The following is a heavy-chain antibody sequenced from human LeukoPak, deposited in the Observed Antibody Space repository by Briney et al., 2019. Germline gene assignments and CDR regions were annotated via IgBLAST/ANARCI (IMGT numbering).Heavy chain of an antibody. D-gene: IGHD4/OR15-4a*01. CDR1: GFTISSRSDY. J-gene: IGHJ6*03. CDR3: SRSHDYDALYFYYYMDV. V-gene: IGHV4-39*01. Sequence: SETLSLTCTVSGFTISSRSDYWAWIRQTPGKGLEWLGNLDSSGSTYYNPSLKSRVTISVGTSKNQFSLNLRSVTAELMALPCCSRSHDYDALYFYYYMDVWGKGTTVTVSS. CDR2: LDSSGST.